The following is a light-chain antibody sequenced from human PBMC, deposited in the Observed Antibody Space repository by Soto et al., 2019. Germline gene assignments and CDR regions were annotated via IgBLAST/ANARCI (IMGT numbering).Light chain of an antibody. Sequence: EIVMTQSPGTLSVSPGERATLSCRASESVDRHLAWYQQKPGQSPRLLIYGASTRATGVPARFSGSVSGTEFTLTISSLQSEDFAVYFCQQCSEWPLITFGQGTRLEAK. V-gene: IGKV3-15*01. CDR2: GAS. CDR3: QQCSEWPLIT. CDR1: ESVDRH. J-gene: IGKJ5*01.